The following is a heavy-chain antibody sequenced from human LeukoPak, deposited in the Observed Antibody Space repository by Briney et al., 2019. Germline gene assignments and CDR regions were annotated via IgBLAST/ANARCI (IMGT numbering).Heavy chain of an antibody. J-gene: IGHJ3*02. CDR1: GFTVSSNY. Sequence: GGSLRLSCAASGFTVSSNYMSWVRQAPGKGLEWVSVIYSGGSTYYADSVKGRFTISRDNSKNALYLQMNSLRAEDTAVYYCARDLTGARSGAFDIWGQGTMVTVSS. V-gene: IGHV3-53*01. D-gene: IGHD7-27*01. CDR2: IYSGGST. CDR3: ARDLTGARSGAFDI.